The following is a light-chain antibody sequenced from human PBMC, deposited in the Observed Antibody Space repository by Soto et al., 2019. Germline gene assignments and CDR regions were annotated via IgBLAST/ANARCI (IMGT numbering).Light chain of an antibody. CDR1: SSDVGGYNY. V-gene: IGLV2-14*01. Sequence: QLVLTQPASVSGSPGQSITISCTGTSSDVGGYNYVSWYQHHPGKAPKFMIYEVSNRPSGVSSRFSGSKSGNTASLTISGLQAEDEADYYCSSYTGSNIVFGGGTKLTVL. J-gene: IGLJ3*02. CDR3: SSYTGSNIV. CDR2: EVS.